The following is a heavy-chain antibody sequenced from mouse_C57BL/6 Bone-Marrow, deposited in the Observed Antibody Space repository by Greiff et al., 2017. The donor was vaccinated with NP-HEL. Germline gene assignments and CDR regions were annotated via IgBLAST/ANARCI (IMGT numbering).Heavy chain of an antibody. Sequence: EVKLMESGGGLVKPGGSLKLSCAASGFTFSDYGMHWVRQAPEKGLEWVAYISGGSGTIYYADTVKGRFTISRDNAKNTLFLQMTSLRSEDTAMYYCARGLAAMDYWGQGTSVTVSS. CDR1: GFTFSDYG. CDR3: ARGLAAMDY. V-gene: IGHV5-17*01. CDR2: ISGGSGTI. J-gene: IGHJ4*01. D-gene: IGHD4-1*01.